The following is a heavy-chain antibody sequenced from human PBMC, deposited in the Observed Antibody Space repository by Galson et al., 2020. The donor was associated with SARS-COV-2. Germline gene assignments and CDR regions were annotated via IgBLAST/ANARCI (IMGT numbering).Heavy chain of an antibody. CDR3: ARARSGYYYNPFYY. CDR2: ISYDGSNK. J-gene: IGHJ4*02. Sequence: GESLRLSCAASGFTFSSYAMHWVRQAPGKGLEWVAVISYDGSNKYYADSVKGRFTISRDNSKNTLYLQMNSLRAEDTAGYYCARARSGYYYNPFYYCGQGALFIVSA. CDR1: GFTFSSYA. D-gene: IGHD3-22*01. V-gene: IGHV3-30*04.